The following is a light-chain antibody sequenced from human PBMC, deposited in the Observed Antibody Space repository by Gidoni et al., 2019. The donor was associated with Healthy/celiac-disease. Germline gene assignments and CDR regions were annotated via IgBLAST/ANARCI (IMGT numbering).Light chain of an antibody. CDR2: GAS. CDR3: QQYNNWRLT. CDR1: QSVSSN. V-gene: IGKV3-15*01. J-gene: IGKJ4*01. Sequence: EIVMTQSPATLSVSPGERATLSCSASQSVSSNLAWYQQKPGQAPRLLIYGASTRATGIPARFSGSGSGTEFNLTISSLQSEDFAVYYCQQYNNWRLTFGGGTKVEIK.